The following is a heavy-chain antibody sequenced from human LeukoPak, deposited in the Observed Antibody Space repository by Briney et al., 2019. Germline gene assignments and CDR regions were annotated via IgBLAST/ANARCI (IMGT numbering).Heavy chain of an antibody. V-gene: IGHV3-30*02. CDR3: AKDSLRRGIVGAYDY. Sequence: GGSLTLSCAASGFTFSSYGMHWVRQAPGKGLEWVAFIRYDGSNKYYADSVKGRFTISRDNSKNTLYLQMNSLRAEDTAVYYCAKDSLRRGIVGAYDYWGQGTLVTVSS. CDR2: IRYDGSNK. CDR1: GFTFSSYG. D-gene: IGHD1-26*01. J-gene: IGHJ4*02.